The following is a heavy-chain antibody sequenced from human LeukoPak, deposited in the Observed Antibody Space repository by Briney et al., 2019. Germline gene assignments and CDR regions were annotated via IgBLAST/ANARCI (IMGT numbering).Heavy chain of an antibody. Sequence: GGSLRLSCAASGFIFSSYSMNWVRQAPGKGLEWVSISGSGGDTYYADSVKGRFTISRDNSKNTLYLQMNSLRAEDTAVYYCAKARGATYGTYYFDYWGQGTLVTVSS. J-gene: IGHJ4*02. CDR2: ISGSGGDT. D-gene: IGHD4/OR15-4a*01. CDR3: AKARGATYGTYYFDY. CDR1: GFIFSSYS. V-gene: IGHV3-23*01.